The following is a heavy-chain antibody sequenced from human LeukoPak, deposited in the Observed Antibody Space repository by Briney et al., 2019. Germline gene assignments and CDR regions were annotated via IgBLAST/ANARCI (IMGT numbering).Heavy chain of an antibody. Sequence: ASVKVSCKASGYTLTSYDINWVRQATGQGLEWMGWMNPNSGNTGYAQKFQGWVTMTRDTSISTAYMELSRLRSDDTAVYYCARDSGDYWGQGTLVTVSS. CDR2: MNPNSGNT. CDR3: ARDSGDY. D-gene: IGHD2-21*01. CDR1: GYTLTSYD. J-gene: IGHJ4*02. V-gene: IGHV1-8*01.